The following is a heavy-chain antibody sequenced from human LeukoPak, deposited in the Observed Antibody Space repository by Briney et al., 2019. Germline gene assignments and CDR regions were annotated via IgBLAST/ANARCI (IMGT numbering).Heavy chain of an antibody. D-gene: IGHD1-26*01. J-gene: IGHJ4*02. CDR1: GFTFSSYA. Sequence: GSLRLSCAASGFTFSSYAMHWVRQPPGKGLEWIGEIYHSGSTNYNPSLKSRVTISVDKSKNQFSLKLSSVTAADTAVYYCARVGSPPSFDYWGQGTLVTVSS. V-gene: IGHV4-4*02. CDR2: IYHSGST. CDR3: ARVGSPPSFDY.